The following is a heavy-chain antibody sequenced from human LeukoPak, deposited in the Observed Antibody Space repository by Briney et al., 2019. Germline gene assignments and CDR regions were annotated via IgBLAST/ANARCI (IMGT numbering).Heavy chain of an antibody. J-gene: IGHJ4*02. CDR3: ARHPGYYDILTGWSMYYFDY. V-gene: IGHV4-34*01. Sequence: SETLSLTCAVYGGSFIGYYWSWIRQPPGKGLEWIGSIYYSGSTYYNPSLESRVTISVDTSKNQFSLKLSSVAAADTAVYYCARHPGYYDILTGWSMYYFDYWGQGTLVTVSS. D-gene: IGHD3-9*01. CDR2: IYYSGST. CDR1: GGSFIGYY.